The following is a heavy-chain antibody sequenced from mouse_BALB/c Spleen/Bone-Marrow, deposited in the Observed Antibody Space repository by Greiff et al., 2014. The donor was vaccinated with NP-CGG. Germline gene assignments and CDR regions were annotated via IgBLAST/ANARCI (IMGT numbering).Heavy chain of an antibody. CDR3: ARERYGYDGCYFDY. D-gene: IGHD2-2*01. V-gene: IGHV1S41*01. CDR2: IAPGSGST. J-gene: IGHJ1*01. CDR1: GYTFTNYW. Sequence: DLVKPGASVKLSCKASGYTFTNYWINWIKQRPGQGLEWIGRIAPGSGSTYYNEMFKGKTTVTVDTSSSTAYIQLSIMSSEDSDVYFCARERYGYDGCYFDYWGAGTTVTVSS.